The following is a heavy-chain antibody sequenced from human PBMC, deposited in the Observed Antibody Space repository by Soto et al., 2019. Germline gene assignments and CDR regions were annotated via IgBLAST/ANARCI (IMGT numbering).Heavy chain of an antibody. CDR3: ARDEDSNGYFDY. D-gene: IGHD6-25*01. CDR1: GGSISSYY. J-gene: IGHJ4*02. Sequence: SETLSLTCTVSGGSISSYYWSWIRQPPGKGLEWIGYIYYSGSTNYNPSLKSRVTISVDTSKNQFSLKLSSVTAADTAVYYCARDEDSNGYFDYWGQGTLVTVSS. V-gene: IGHV4-59*01. CDR2: IYYSGST.